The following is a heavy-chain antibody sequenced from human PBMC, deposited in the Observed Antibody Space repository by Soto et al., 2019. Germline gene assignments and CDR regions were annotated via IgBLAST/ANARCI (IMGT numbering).Heavy chain of an antibody. D-gene: IGHD3-9*01. V-gene: IGHV4-59*01. Sequence: PSETLSLTCTVSGGSISSYYWSWIRQPPGKGLEWIGYIYYSGSTNYNPSLKSRVTISVDTSKNQFSLKLSSVTAADTAVYYCARASGLRYFDWFPGPFDYWGHGTLVTVSS. CDR1: GGSISSYY. CDR3: ARASGLRYFDWFPGPFDY. J-gene: IGHJ4*01. CDR2: IYYSGST.